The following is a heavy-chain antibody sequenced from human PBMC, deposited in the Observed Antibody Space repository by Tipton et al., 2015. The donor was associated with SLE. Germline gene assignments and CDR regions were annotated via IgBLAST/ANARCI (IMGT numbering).Heavy chain of an antibody. Sequence: FTISRDDSKSIAYLQMNSLKTEDTAVYYCTREGVTMVQGAFDIWGQGTMVTVSS. CDR3: TREGVTMVQGAFDI. D-gene: IGHD3-10*01. V-gene: IGHV3-49*02. J-gene: IGHJ3*02.